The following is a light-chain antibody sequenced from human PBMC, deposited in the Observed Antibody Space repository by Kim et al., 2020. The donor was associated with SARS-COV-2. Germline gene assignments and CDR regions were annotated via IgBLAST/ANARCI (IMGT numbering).Light chain of an antibody. CDR2: RNN. Sequence: ELTQPPSASGTPGQRVTISCSGSSSNIGSNYVYWFQQLPGTAPKLLIYRNNHRPSGVPDRFSGSKSGTSASLAISGLLSEDEADYYCAAWDDSLSGWVFGGGTKLTVL. CDR1: SSNIGSNY. J-gene: IGLJ3*02. CDR3: AAWDDSLSGWV. V-gene: IGLV1-47*01.